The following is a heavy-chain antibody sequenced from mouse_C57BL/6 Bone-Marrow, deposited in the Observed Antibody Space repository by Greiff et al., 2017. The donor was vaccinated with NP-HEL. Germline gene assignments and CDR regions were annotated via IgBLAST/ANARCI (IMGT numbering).Heavy chain of an antibody. D-gene: IGHD4-1*01. V-gene: IGHV5-17*01. CDR1: GFTFSDYG. CDR3: ANKLGRRAMDY. Sequence: EVQVVESGGGLVKPGGSLKLSCAASGFTFSDYGMHWVRQAPEKGLEWVAYISSGSSTIYYADTVKGRFTISRDNAKNTLFLQMTSLRSEDTAMYYCANKLGRRAMDYWGQGTSVTVSS. J-gene: IGHJ4*01. CDR2: ISSGSSTI.